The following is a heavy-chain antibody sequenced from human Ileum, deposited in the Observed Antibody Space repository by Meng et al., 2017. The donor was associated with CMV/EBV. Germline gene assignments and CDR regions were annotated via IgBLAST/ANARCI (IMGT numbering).Heavy chain of an antibody. Sequence: DAGPGLVKASESLLLSLPVYGGFITYCYCYWGWIRQSPGKGLEWIGNIYYSGTTYYKPSLNSRITISRDTSKSQFFLKLTSMIAADTAKYFCTRVRWVGSDAHNDYWGQGTLVTVSS. CDR1: GGFITYCYCY. V-gene: IGHV4-39*07. CDR3: TRVRWVGSDAHNDY. J-gene: IGHJ4*02. D-gene: IGHD1-26*01. CDR2: IYYSGTT.